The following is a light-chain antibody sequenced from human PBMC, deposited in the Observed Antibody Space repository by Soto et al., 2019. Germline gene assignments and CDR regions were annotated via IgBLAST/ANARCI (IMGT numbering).Light chain of an antibody. CDR3: QQAKSFPVT. CDR1: QSVSSY. CDR2: DAS. V-gene: IGKV3-11*01. Sequence: DILLTQSPATLSSSPGERATISCRASQSVSSYLAWYQQKPGQAPRLLIYDASNRATGIPARFSGSGSGTDFTLTINSLQHEDFATYYCQQAKSFPVTFGQGTRVDIK. J-gene: IGKJ5*01.